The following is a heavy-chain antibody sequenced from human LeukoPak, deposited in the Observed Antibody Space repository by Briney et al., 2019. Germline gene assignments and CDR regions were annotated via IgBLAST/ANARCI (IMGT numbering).Heavy chain of an antibody. J-gene: IGHJ4*02. CDR2: ISSSGNTI. D-gene: IGHD6-13*01. Sequence: PGGSLRLSCAASGFTFSDYYMSWIRQAPGKGLEWVSYISSSGNTIYYADSVKGRFTISRDNAKNSLYLQMNSLRAEDTAVYYCAREGYSSSRYPSYYFDYWGQGTLVTASS. CDR3: AREGYSSSRYPSYYFDY. CDR1: GFTFSDYY. V-gene: IGHV3-11*04.